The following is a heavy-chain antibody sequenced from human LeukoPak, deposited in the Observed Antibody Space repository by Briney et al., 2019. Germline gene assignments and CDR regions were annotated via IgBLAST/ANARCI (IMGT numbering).Heavy chain of an antibody. CDR3: ARGPGGYDYVWGSYRYTYYFDY. V-gene: IGHV4-34*01. Sequence: PSETLSLTCAVYGGSFSDYYWNWIRQPPGKGLEWIGEINDSGSTNYNPSLKSRVTISVDTSKNQFSLKLSSVTAADTAVYYCARGPGGYDYVWGSYRYTYYFDYWGQGNLVTVSS. CDR1: GGSFSDYY. D-gene: IGHD3-16*02. J-gene: IGHJ4*02. CDR2: INDSGST.